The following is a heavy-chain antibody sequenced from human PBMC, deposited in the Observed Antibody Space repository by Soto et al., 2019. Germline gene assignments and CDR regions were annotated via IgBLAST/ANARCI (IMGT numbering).Heavy chain of an antibody. Sequence: QVQLVQSGAEVKKPGASVKVSCKASGYTFTSYYMHWVRQAPGQGLEWMGIINPSGGSTSYAQKFQGRVTMTRDTSTSTVYMELSSLRSEDTAVYYCARQNPLGDYGFLPADYGGQGTLVTVSS. D-gene: IGHD4-17*01. J-gene: IGHJ4*02. CDR2: INPSGGST. CDR3: ARQNPLGDYGFLPADY. CDR1: GYTFTSYY. V-gene: IGHV1-46*01.